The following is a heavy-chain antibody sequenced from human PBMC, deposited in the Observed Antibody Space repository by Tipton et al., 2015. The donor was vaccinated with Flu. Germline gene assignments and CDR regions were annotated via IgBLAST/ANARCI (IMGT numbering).Heavy chain of an antibody. V-gene: IGHV4-39*07. CDR3: ACRGSCYH. D-gene: IGHD1-26*01. Sequence: LRLSCTASGGSISSSSYYWGWIRQPPGKGLEWIGTIYCSGSTYYNPSLKSRVTMSVDTSKNQFSLKLSSVTAADTAVYYCACRGSCYHWGQGTLVTVSS. CDR2: IYCSGST. J-gene: IGHJ4*02. CDR1: GGSISSSSYY.